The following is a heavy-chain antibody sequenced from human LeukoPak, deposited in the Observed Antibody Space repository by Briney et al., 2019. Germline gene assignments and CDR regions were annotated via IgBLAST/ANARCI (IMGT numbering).Heavy chain of an antibody. V-gene: IGHV3-23*01. CDR2: ISGSGGTT. CDR3: AKVMVYYYYGMDV. Sequence: GGSLRLSCAASGFTFSNYAMSWVRQAPGKGLEWVSAISGSGGTTYYAESVKGRFTVSRDNSKNTLYMQMNSLRAEDTAVYYCAKVMVYYYYGMDVWGQGTTVTAAS. CDR1: GFTFSNYA. J-gene: IGHJ6*02. D-gene: IGHD3-10*01.